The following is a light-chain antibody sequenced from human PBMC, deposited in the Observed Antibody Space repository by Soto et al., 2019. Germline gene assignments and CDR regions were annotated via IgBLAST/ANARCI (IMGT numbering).Light chain of an antibody. J-gene: IGLJ1*01. V-gene: IGLV2-23*01. CDR3: CSYALSSTYV. Sequence: QSALTQPASVSGSPGQSITLSCTGTSSDIGSYSFVSWYQQHPGKAPRLIIYEGSKRPSGVSSRFSASRSGNTASLTISGLQPEDEADYYCCSYALSSTYVFGTGTKLTVL. CDR2: EGS. CDR1: SSDIGSYSF.